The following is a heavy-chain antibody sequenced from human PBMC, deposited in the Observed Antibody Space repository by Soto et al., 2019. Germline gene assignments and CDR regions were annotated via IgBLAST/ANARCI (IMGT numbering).Heavy chain of an antibody. J-gene: IGHJ5*02. CDR1: GYTFTSYG. CDR3: ARDRVPYRQQLVRWFDP. Sequence: QVQLVQSGAEVKKPGASVKVSCKASGYTFTSYGISWVRQAPGQGLEWMGWISAYNGNTNYAQKLQGRVTMTTDTSXSXXYMELRRRRSDDTAVYYCARDRVPYRQQLVRWFDPWGQGTLVTVSS. D-gene: IGHD6-13*01. CDR2: ISAYNGNT. V-gene: IGHV1-18*01.